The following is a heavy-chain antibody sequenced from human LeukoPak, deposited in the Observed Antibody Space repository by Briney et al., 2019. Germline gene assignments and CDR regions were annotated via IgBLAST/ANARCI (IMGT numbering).Heavy chain of an antibody. CDR1: GFTFDDYP. CDR3: AKDIRPPLVRGAITTYGMDV. V-gene: IGHV3-9*01. D-gene: IGHD3-10*01. CDR2: FSWNSGGI. J-gene: IGHJ6*02. Sequence: PGGSLRLSCAGSGFTFDDYPMHWVRQAPGEGLEGGSGFSWNSGGIGYADSVKGRFTISRDNAKNYLYLQMNSLRAEDTALYYCAKDIRPPLVRGAITTYGMDVWGQGTTVTVSS.